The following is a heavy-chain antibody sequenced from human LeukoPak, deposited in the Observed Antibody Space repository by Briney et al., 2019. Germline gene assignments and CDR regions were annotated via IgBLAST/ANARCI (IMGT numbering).Heavy chain of an antibody. D-gene: IGHD6-19*01. CDR1: GFTFDTYP. CDR3: ARQWLVNG. J-gene: IGHJ4*02. Sequence: GGSLRLSCAAAGFTFDTYPMNWVRQAPGRGLEWISYISSNRDTIYYAASVKGRFTISRDNSKNMLHLQMNSLRAEDTAVYYCARQWLVNGWGQGTLVTVSS. V-gene: IGHV3-48*01. CDR2: ISSNRDTI.